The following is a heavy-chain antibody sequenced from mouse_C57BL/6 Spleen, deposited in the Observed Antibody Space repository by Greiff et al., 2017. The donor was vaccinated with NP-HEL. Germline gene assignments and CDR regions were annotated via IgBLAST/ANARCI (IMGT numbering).Heavy chain of an antibody. CDR3: AKEASYYYGSSYWYFDV. CDR1: GYTFTDYA. Sequence: QVQLQQSGPELVRPGVSVKISCKGSGYTFTDYAMHWVKQSHAKSLEWIGVISTYYGDASYNQKFKDKATMTVDKSSSTAYMELARLTSEDSAVYYCAKEASYYYGSSYWYFDVGGTGTTVTVSS. D-gene: IGHD1-1*01. J-gene: IGHJ1*03. V-gene: IGHV1-67*01. CDR2: ISTYYGDA.